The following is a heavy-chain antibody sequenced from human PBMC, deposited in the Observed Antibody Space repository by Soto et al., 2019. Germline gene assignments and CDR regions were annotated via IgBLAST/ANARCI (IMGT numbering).Heavy chain of an antibody. CDR1: GYSFTSYW. J-gene: IGHJ6*02. V-gene: IGHV5-51*01. CDR2: IYPCDSDT. Sequence: PGESLKISCKGSGYSFTSYWIGWVRQMPGKGLEWMGIIYPCDSDTRYSPSFQGQVTISADKSISTAYLQWSSLKASDTAMYYCARGSWVGDHPRDVLYYYYGMDVWGQGTTVTVSS. D-gene: IGHD2-21*02. CDR3: ARGSWVGDHPRDVLYYYYGMDV.